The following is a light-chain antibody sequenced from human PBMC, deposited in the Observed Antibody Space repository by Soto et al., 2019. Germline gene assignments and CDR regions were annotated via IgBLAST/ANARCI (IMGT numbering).Light chain of an antibody. CDR1: QSISSW. Sequence: DIQMTQSPSTLSASVGDRVTITCRASQSISSWLAWYQQKPGKAPKLLIYKASSLESGVPSRFSGRGSATEFTLTISSLQPDDFATYYCQQYNSWWTFGQGTKVEIK. CDR2: KAS. CDR3: QQYNSWWT. V-gene: IGKV1-5*03. J-gene: IGKJ1*01.